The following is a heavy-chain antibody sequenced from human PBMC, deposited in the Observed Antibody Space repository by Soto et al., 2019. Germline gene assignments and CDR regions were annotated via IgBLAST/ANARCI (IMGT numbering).Heavy chain of an antibody. V-gene: IGHV4-61*01. CDR2: IYYSGST. D-gene: IGHD6-19*01. CDR3: ARVISSRWPYYFDY. Sequence: PSETLSLTCTVSGGSVSSGSYYWSWIRQPPGKGLEWIGYIYYSGSTNYNPSLKSRVTISVDTSKNQFSLKLSSVTTADTAVYYCARVISSRWPYYFDYWGQGTLVTVSS. J-gene: IGHJ4*02. CDR1: GGSVSSGSYY.